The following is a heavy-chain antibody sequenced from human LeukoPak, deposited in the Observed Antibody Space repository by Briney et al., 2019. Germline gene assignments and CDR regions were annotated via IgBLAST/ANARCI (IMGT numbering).Heavy chain of an antibody. CDR1: GGSISSYY. CDR3: ARLAVAARYYFDY. Sequence: NSSETLSLTCTVSGGSISSYYWSWIRQPPGKGLEWIGYIYYSGSTNYNPSLKSRVTISVDTSKNQFSLKLSSVTAADTAVYYCARLAVAARYYFDYWGQGTLVTVSS. D-gene: IGHD6-19*01. V-gene: IGHV4-59*08. CDR2: IYYSGST. J-gene: IGHJ4*02.